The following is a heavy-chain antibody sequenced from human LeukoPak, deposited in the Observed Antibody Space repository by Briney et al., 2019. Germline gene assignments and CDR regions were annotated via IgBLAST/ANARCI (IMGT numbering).Heavy chain of an antibody. Sequence: AGGSLRLSCAASGFTFSSYAMSWVRQAPGKGLEWVSAISGSGGSTYYADSVKGRFTISRDNSKNTLYLQMNSLRAEDTAVYYCATDQEVWIQPHYGMDVWGQGTTVTVSS. CDR3: ATDQEVWIQPHYGMDV. CDR1: GFTFSSYA. J-gene: IGHJ6*02. V-gene: IGHV3-23*01. CDR2: ISGSGGST. D-gene: IGHD5-18*01.